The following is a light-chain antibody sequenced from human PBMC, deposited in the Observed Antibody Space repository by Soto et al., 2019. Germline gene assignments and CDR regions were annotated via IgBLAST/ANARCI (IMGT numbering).Light chain of an antibody. J-gene: IGLJ2*01. V-gene: IGLV2-8*01. Sequence: QSALTQPPSASGSPGQSVTISCTGSSNDVGGYNYVSWYQHHPGKAPKLIIYEVRERPSGVPDRFSGSKSGSTASLTVSGLQAEDEADYYCSSYGGSDNLIFGGGTKLTVL. CDR1: SNDVGGYNY. CDR3: SSYGGSDNLI. CDR2: EVR.